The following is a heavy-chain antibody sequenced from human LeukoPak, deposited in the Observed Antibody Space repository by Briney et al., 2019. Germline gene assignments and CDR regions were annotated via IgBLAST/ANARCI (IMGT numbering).Heavy chain of an antibody. CDR2: ISASGGST. CDR3: AKAYDTSGYFPFDY. D-gene: IGHD3-22*01. V-gene: IGHV3-23*01. J-gene: IGHJ4*02. CDR1: GLTFNCYA. Sequence: GGSLRLSCAASGLTFNCYAMSWVRQAPGKELEWVSAISASGGSTYYADSVKGRFTISRDNSKNTLYLQMNSMRAEDTAVYYCAKAYDTSGYFPFDYWGQGTLVTVSS.